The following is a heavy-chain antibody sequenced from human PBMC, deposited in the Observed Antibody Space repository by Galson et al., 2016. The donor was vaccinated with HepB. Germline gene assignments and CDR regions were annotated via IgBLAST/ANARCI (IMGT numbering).Heavy chain of an antibody. V-gene: IGHV5-51*03. D-gene: IGHD5-12*01. CDR3: ARTSGFP. Sequence: QSGAEVKKPGESLQISCKASGYRFSTSWIGWVRQMPGRGLEWMAMIYPNDSDTRYNPSLEGHVIMSVDKSINTAYLQWRGLKPSDSGIYFCARTSGFPWGRGTLVTVSS. J-gene: IGHJ2*01. CDR1: GYRFSTSW. CDR2: IYPNDSDT.